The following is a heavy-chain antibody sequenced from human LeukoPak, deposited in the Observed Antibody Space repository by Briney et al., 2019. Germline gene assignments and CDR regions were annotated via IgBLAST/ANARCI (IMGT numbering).Heavy chain of an antibody. CDR2: IYSGGST. V-gene: IGHV3-66*01. CDR1: GFTVSSNY. CDR3: ARYSSGYYAFDY. Sequence: PGGSLRLSCAASGFTVSSNYMSWVRQAPGKGLEWVSVIYSGGSTYYADSVTGRFTISRDNSKNTLYLQMNSPRAEDTAVYYCARYSSGYYAFDYWGQGTLVTVSS. J-gene: IGHJ4*02. D-gene: IGHD3-22*01.